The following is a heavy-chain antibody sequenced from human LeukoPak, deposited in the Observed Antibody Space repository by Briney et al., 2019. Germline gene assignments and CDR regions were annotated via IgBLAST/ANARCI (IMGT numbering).Heavy chain of an antibody. CDR2: IRGDAGST. D-gene: IGHD7-27*01. Sequence: GGSLRLSCAASGFTFDAFGMTWVRQAPGKGLEWVSAIRGDAGSTGYADSVKGRFTISRDNAKNSLYLQMNSLRAEDTAVYYCAKDGLTGDQQDAFDIWGQGTMVTVSS. CDR3: AKDGLTGDQQDAFDI. V-gene: IGHV3-20*04. CDR1: GFTFDAFG. J-gene: IGHJ3*02.